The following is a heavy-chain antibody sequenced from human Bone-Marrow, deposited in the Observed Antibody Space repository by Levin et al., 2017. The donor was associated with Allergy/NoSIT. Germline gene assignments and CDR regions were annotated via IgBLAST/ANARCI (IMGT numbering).Heavy chain of an antibody. CDR2: IYHSGST. Sequence: SETLSLTCAVSGGSISSSNWWSWVRQPPGKGLEWIGEIYHSGSTNYNPSLKSRVTISVDKSKNQFSLKLSSVTAADTAVYYCARVVVPAADYRGFDYWGQGTLVTVSS. V-gene: IGHV4-4*02. CDR1: GGSISSSNW. D-gene: IGHD2-2*01. CDR3: ARVVVPAADYRGFDY. J-gene: IGHJ4*02.